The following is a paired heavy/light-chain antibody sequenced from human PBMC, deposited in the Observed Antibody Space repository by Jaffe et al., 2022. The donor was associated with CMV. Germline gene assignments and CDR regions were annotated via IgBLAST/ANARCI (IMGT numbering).Heavy chain of an antibody. CDR3: ARSWDIVVVPDPRRNYYYYMDV. D-gene: IGHD2-2*01. Sequence: EVQLVESGGGLVKPGGSLRLSCAASGFTFSSYSMNWVRQAPGKGLEWVSSISSSSSYIYYADSVKGRFTISRDNAKNSLYLQMNSLRAEDTAVYYCARSWDIVVVPDPRRNYYYYMDVWGKGTTVTVSS. CDR2: ISSSSSYI. V-gene: IGHV3-21*01. J-gene: IGHJ6*03. CDR1: GFTFSSYS.
Light chain of an antibody. CDR3: GTWDSSLSVWV. CDR2: ENN. Sequence: QSVLTQPPSVSAAPGQKVTISCSGSSSNIGNNYVSWYQQLPGTAPKLLIYENNKRPSGIPDRFSGSKSGTSATLGITGLQTGDEADYYCGTWDSSLSVWVFGGGTKLTVL. V-gene: IGLV1-51*02. CDR1: SSNIGNNY. J-gene: IGLJ3*02.